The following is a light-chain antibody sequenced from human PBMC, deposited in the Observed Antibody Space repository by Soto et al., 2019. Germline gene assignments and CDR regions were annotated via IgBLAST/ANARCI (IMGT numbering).Light chain of an antibody. CDR1: QTLLYSSNNKNY. Sequence: DIVMTQSPDSLSVPLGERATISCKPSQTLLYSSNNKNYLAWFQQKPGQPPKLLIYWASTRNSGVPDRFSGSGSGTDFTLSISGLQAEDAAIYYCQQYYHVPVTFAQGTRLEI. CDR3: QQYYHVPVT. J-gene: IGKJ5*01. CDR2: WAS. V-gene: IGKV4-1*01.